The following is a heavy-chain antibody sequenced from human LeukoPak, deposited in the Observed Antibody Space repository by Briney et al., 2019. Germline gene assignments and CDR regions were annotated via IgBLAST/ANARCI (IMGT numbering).Heavy chain of an antibody. CDR1: GGSISSYY. CDR2: IYYSGST. Sequence: SETLSLTCTVSGGSISSYYWSWIRQPPGKGLEWIGHIYYSGSTNYNPSLKSRVTISIDTSKNQFSPRLSSLTAADTAVYYCARGAAGYSYGWGQGTLVTVSS. D-gene: IGHD5-18*01. V-gene: IGHV4-59*01. J-gene: IGHJ4*02. CDR3: ARGAAGYSYG.